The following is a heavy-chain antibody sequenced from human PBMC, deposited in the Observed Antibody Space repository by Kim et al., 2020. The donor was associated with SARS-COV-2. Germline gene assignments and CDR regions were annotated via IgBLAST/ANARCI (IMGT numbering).Heavy chain of an antibody. Sequence: SVKVSCKASGGTFSSYAISWVRQAPGQGLEWMGRIIPILGIANYAQKFQGRVTITADKSTSTAYMELSSLRSEDTAVYYCARESFNYDYVWGFIGGSDYYYNMDVWGKGTTVTVSS. D-gene: IGHD3-16*01. J-gene: IGHJ6*03. CDR2: IIPILGIA. CDR1: GGTFSSYA. CDR3: ARESFNYDYVWGFIGGSDYYYNMDV. V-gene: IGHV1-69*04.